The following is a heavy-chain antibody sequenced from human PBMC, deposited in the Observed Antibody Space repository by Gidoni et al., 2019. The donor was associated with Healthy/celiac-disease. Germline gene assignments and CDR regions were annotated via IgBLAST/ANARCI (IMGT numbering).Heavy chain of an antibody. CDR1: GGSISSGSYY. CDR2: IYTSGST. V-gene: IGHV4-61*02. D-gene: IGHD2-2*02. Sequence: QVQLQESGPGLVKPSQTLSLTCTVSGGSISSGSYYWLWIRQPAGKGLEWIGRIYTSGSTNYNPSLKSRVTISVDTSKNQFSLKLSSVTAADTAVYYCARGEGYCSSTSCYMRNWFDPWGQGTLVTVSS. CDR3: ARGEGYCSSTSCYMRNWFDP. J-gene: IGHJ5*02.